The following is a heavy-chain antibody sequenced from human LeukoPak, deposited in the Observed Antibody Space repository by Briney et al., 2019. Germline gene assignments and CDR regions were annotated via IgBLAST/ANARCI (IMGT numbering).Heavy chain of an antibody. CDR1: GGSFSGYY. Sequence: PSETLSLTCAVYGGSFSGYYWSWIRQPPGKGLEWIGEINHSGSTNYNPSLKSRVTISVGTSKNQFSLKLSPVTAADTAVYYCARGARSRISMIVVADAFDIWGQGTMVTVSS. CDR2: INHSGST. D-gene: IGHD3-22*01. V-gene: IGHV4-34*01. CDR3: ARGARSRISMIVVADAFDI. J-gene: IGHJ3*02.